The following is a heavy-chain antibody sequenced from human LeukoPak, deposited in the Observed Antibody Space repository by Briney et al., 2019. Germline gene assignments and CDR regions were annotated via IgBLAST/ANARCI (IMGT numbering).Heavy chain of an antibody. Sequence: HPGGSLRLSCAASGFTFSGYAMSWVRQAPGKGLEWVSAISGSGGSTYYADSVKGRFTISRDNSKNTLYLQMNSLRAEDTAVYYCAKDRVAVAGYFDYWSQGTLVTVSS. CDR1: GFTFSGYA. J-gene: IGHJ4*02. CDR3: AKDRVAVAGYFDY. D-gene: IGHD6-19*01. CDR2: ISGSGGST. V-gene: IGHV3-23*01.